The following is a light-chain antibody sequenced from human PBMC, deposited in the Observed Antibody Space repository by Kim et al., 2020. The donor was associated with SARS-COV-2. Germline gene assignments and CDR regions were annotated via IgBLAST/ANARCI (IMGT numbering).Light chain of an antibody. CDR2: DAS. V-gene: IGKV1-33*01. J-gene: IGKJ4*01. CDR3: QHYAYAPLT. Sequence: DIQMTQSPSSLSASVGDRVTITCQASQDMAEDLNWYQQKPGRAPKLLIYDASILQSGVPSRFSGSGSGTHFTFTISSLQPEDIATYYCQHYAYAPLTFGGGTKVDIK. CDR1: QDMAED.